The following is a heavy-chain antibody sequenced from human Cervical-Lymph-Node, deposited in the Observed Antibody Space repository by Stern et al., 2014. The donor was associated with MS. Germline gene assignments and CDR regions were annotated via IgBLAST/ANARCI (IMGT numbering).Heavy chain of an antibody. Sequence: QVQLGQSGVEVKKPGASVKVSCKASGYTFTSSGITWVRQAPGQGLEWMGWINTYSGYTNYAQKLQGRVPMTTDTSTTTAHMEVRSLRYDDTAVYYCARDTAQVASWYFDLWGRGTLVTVSS. CDR3: ARDTAQVASWYFDL. V-gene: IGHV1-18*01. CDR1: GYTFTSSG. J-gene: IGHJ2*01. D-gene: IGHD2-21*02. CDR2: INTYSGYT.